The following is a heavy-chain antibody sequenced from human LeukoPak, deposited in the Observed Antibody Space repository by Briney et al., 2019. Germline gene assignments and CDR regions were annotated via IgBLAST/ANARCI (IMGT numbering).Heavy chain of an antibody. J-gene: IGHJ6*03. Sequence: GASVTVSCKASGYTFTSYGITWVRQAPGQGPEWMGWISAYSGNTNYAQKLQGRVTMTTDTSTSTVHMELRSLSSDDTAVYYCAREGYYDILTGYSKSYYMDVWGKGTTVTISS. D-gene: IGHD3-9*01. CDR1: GYTFTSYG. CDR3: AREGYYDILTGYSKSYYMDV. V-gene: IGHV1-18*01. CDR2: ISAYSGNT.